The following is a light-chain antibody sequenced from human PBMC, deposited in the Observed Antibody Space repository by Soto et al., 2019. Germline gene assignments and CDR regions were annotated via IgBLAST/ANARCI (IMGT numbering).Light chain of an antibody. Sequence: EIALKHSPAALCFYKGERATLSCRASQSVDSYLVWYQQKPGQAPRLLVFGASNRATGIPARFSGSGSVTDFTLTIYCLEPEDFAVYYCQVCRCWPNTFAQRTRLE. V-gene: IGKV3-11*01. CDR2: GAS. CDR1: QSVDSY. J-gene: IGKJ5*01. CDR3: QVCRCWPNT.